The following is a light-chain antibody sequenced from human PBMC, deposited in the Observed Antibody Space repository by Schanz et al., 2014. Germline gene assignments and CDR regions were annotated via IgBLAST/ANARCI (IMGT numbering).Light chain of an antibody. CDR1: QSVSSSY. CDR3: QQHGSSPEALYT. V-gene: IGKV3-20*01. J-gene: IGKJ2*01. Sequence: EIVMTQSPATLSVSPGEGATLSCRASQSVSSSYLAWYQQKPGQAPRLLIYGASSRATGIPDRFSGSGSGTDFTLTISRLEPEDFAVYYCQQHGSSPEALYTFGQGTKLEIK. CDR2: GAS.